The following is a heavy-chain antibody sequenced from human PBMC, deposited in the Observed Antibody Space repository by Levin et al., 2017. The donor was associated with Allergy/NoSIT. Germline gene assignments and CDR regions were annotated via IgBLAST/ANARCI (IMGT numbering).Heavy chain of an antibody. J-gene: IGHJ6*02. Sequence: GGSLRLSCAASGFTIKDYYMSWIRQAPGKGLEWVSYISSSGSTKYYSDSVKGRFTISRDNAKNSLFLQMNSLSADDTAVYYCARETCTSSTCEYHYYYYYGLDVWGQGTTVTVSS. CDR3: ARETCTSSTCEYHYYYYYGLDV. V-gene: IGHV3-11*01. CDR2: ISSSGSTK. CDR1: GFTIKDYY. D-gene: IGHD2-2*01.